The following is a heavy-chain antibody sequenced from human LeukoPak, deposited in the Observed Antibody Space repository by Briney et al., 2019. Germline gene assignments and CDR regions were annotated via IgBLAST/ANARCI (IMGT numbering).Heavy chain of an antibody. Sequence: PGGSLRLSCAASGFTFSSYGMHWVRQAPGKGLEWVAVISYDGSNKYYADSVKGRFTISRDNSKNTLYLQMNSLRAEDTAVYYCAKEDWFYYYDSSGIKAFDYWGQGPLVSVSS. V-gene: IGHV3-30*18. CDR3: AKEDWFYYYDSSGIKAFDY. CDR1: GFTFSSYG. D-gene: IGHD3-22*01. J-gene: IGHJ4*02. CDR2: ISYDGSNK.